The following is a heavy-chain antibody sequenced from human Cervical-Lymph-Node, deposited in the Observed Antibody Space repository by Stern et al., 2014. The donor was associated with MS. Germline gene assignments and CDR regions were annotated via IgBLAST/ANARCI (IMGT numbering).Heavy chain of an antibody. D-gene: IGHD2-15*01. CDR1: GFTFSSYG. CDR2: ISYDGSNK. Sequence: DQLVESGGGVVQPGRSLRLSCAASGFTFSSYGMHWVRQAPGKGLEWVAVISYDGSNKYLADSEKGRFTISRDNSKNTLYLQMNSLRAEDTAVYYCARRLGYCSGGSCRHYYYGMDVWGQGTTVTVSS. J-gene: IGHJ6*02. V-gene: IGHV3-30*03. CDR3: ARRLGYCSGGSCRHYYYGMDV.